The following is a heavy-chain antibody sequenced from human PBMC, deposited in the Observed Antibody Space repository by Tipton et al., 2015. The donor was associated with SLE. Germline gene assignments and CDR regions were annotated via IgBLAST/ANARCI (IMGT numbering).Heavy chain of an antibody. Sequence: TLSLTCAVYDGSFSGYYWSWIRQPPGKGLEWIGEINHSGSTNYNPSLKSRVTISVDTSKNQFSLKLNSVTAADTAVYYCTGATSDMDVWGQGTTVTVSS. D-gene: IGHD2-2*01. CDR3: TGATSDMDV. V-gene: IGHV4-34*01. CDR1: DGSFSGYY. J-gene: IGHJ6*02. CDR2: INHSGST.